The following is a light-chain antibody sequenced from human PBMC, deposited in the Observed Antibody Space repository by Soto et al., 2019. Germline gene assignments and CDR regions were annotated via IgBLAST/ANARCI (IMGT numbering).Light chain of an antibody. J-gene: IGKJ2*01. CDR2: GAS. Sequence: DIQLTQSPSFLSASVGDRVTITCRASQGISTYLAWYLQRPGKAPKLLIYGASTLQSGVPSRFSGSGSGTELTLTISSLKPEDLGTYYCQQLNSDWYAFGQGTKLEIK. V-gene: IGKV1-9*01. CDR3: QQLNSDWYA. CDR1: QGISTY.